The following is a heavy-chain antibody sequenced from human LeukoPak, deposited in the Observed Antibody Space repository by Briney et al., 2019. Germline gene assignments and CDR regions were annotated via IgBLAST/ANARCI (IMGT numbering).Heavy chain of an antibody. D-gene: IGHD4-23*01. CDR1: GYSFTSYW. CDR2: IYPGGSDT. V-gene: IGHV5-51*01. J-gene: IGHJ6*02. Sequence: GESLKISCKGSGYSFTSYWIGWVRQMPGKGLEWMGIIYPGGSDTRYSPSFQGQVTISADKSISTAYLQWSSLKASDTAMYYCARHRDYGGNPEVDGMDVWGQGTTVTVSS. CDR3: ARHRDYGGNPEVDGMDV.